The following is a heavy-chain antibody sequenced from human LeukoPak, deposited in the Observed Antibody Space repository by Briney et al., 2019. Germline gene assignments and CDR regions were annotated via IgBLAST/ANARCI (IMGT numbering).Heavy chain of an antibody. CDR2: IIPIFGTV. D-gene: IGHD3-22*01. J-gene: IGHJ4*02. V-gene: IGHV1-69*01. Sequence: SVKVSCKASGGTFSSYAISWVRQAPGQGLEWMGGIIPIFGTVNYAQKFQGRVTITADESTSTAYMELSSLRSEDTAVYYCARSFTYYYDSSGYYLIYWGQGTLVTVSS. CDR1: GGTFSSYA. CDR3: ARSFTYYYDSSGYYLIY.